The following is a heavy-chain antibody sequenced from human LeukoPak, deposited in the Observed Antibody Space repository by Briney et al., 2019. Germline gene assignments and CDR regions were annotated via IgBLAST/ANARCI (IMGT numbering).Heavy chain of an antibody. CDR3: ARARIVALRGITNMGFDP. CDR2: INTDTGNS. CDR1: GYTFTSYA. J-gene: IGHJ5*02. Sequence: GASVKVSCKASGYTFTSYAINWVRQAPGQGLEWMGWINTDTGNSTFAQGFTGRFVFSLETSVSTAYLQINTLKAEGTAVYYCARARIVALRGITNMGFDPWGQGALVIVSS. D-gene: IGHD3-10*01. V-gene: IGHV7-4-1*02.